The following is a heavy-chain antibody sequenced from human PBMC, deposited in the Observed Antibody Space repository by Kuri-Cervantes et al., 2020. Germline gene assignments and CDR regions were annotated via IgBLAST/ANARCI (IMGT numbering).Heavy chain of an antibody. J-gene: IGHJ5*02. Sequence: SETLSLTCAVSGVSMNNSNWWSWVRQPPGKGLEWIGEISHSGSINYNPSLKSRVTMSVDTSKNQFSLHLTSLTAADTAMYYCARGRNGDTTSPPWGQGTLVTVSS. CDR3: ARGRNGDTTSPP. CDR1: GVSMNNSNW. V-gene: IGHV4-4*02. CDR2: ISHSGSI. D-gene: IGHD1-14*01.